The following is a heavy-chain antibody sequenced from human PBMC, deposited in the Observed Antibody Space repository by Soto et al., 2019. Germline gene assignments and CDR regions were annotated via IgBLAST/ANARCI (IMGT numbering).Heavy chain of an antibody. D-gene: IGHD2-15*01. J-gene: IGHJ4*02. Sequence: GGSLRLSCAASGFTFSSYAMSWVRQAPGKGLEWVSAISGSGGSTYYADSVKGRFTISRDNSKNTLYLQMNSLRAEDTAVYYSAKSASDIVVVVAATGAASPWGQRTLVPVSX. CDR2: ISGSGGST. CDR1: GFTFSSYA. CDR3: AKSASDIVVVVAATGAASP. V-gene: IGHV3-23*01.